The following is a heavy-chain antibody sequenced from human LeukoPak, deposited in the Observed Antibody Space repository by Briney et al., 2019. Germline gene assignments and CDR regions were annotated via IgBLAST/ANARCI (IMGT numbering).Heavy chain of an antibody. J-gene: IGHJ4*02. CDR1: GFTFSSYA. V-gene: IGHV3-30*01. Sequence: PGGSLRLSCAASGFTFSSYAMHWVRQAPGKGLEWVAVISYDGSNKYYADSVKGRFTISRDNSKNTQYLQMNSLRAEDTAVYYCAREGDDCSSTSCWYFDYWGQGTLVTVSS. D-gene: IGHD2-2*01. CDR3: AREGDDCSSTSCWYFDY. CDR2: ISYDGSNK.